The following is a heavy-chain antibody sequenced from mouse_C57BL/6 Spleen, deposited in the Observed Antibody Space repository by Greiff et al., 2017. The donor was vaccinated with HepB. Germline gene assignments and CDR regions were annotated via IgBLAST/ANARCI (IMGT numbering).Heavy chain of an antibody. CDR2: IYPGSGNT. CDR3: ARSGYGSSGFAY. D-gene: IGHD1-1*01. V-gene: IGHV1-66*01. Sequence: QVHVKQSGPELVKPGASVKISCKASGYSFTSYYIHWVKQRPGQGLEWIGWIYPGSGNTKYNEKFKGKATLTADTSSSTAYMQLSSLTSEDSAVYYCARSGYGSSGFAYWGQGTLVTVSA. CDR1: GYSFTSYY. J-gene: IGHJ3*01.